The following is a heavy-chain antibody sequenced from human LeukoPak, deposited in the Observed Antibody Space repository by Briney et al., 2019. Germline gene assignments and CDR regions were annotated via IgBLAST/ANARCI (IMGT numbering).Heavy chain of an antibody. D-gene: IGHD7-27*01. Sequence: SETLSLTCTVSGGSISSSSYYWGWIRQPPGKGLEWIGSIYNSGSTYYNPSLKSRVTISVDTSKNQFSLKLSSVTAADTAVYYCARGRSRLGIHYWGQGTLVTVSS. CDR2: IYNSGST. J-gene: IGHJ4*02. CDR1: GGSISSSSYY. V-gene: IGHV4-39*01. CDR3: ARGRSRLGIHY.